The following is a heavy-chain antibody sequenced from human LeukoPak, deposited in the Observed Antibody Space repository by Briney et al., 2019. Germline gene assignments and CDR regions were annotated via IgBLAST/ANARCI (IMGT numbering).Heavy chain of an antibody. CDR2: ISYDGSNK. CDR1: GFTFSSYG. CDR3: AKDPHNIGHSYGWVGLYYFDY. V-gene: IGHV3-30*18. D-gene: IGHD5-18*01. Sequence: GRSLRLSCAASGFTFSSYGMHWVRQAPGKGLEWVAVISYDGSNKYYADSVKGRFTISRDNSKNTLYLQMNSLRAEDTAVYYCAKDPHNIGHSYGWVGLYYFDYCGQGTLVTVSS. J-gene: IGHJ4*02.